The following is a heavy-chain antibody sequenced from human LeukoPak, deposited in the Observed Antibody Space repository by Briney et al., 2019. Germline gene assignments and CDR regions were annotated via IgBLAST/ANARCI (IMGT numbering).Heavy chain of an antibody. J-gene: IGHJ4*02. D-gene: IGHD3-22*01. CDR2: ISWNSGSI. CDR3: ARDPLYDSSGPYYFDY. V-gene: IGHV3-9*01. Sequence: PGGSLRLSCAASGFTFDDYAMHWVRQAPGKGLEWVSGISWNSGSIGHADSVKGRFTISRDNAKNSLYLQMNSLRAEDTAVYYCARDPLYDSSGPYYFDYWGQGTLVTVSS. CDR1: GFTFDDYA.